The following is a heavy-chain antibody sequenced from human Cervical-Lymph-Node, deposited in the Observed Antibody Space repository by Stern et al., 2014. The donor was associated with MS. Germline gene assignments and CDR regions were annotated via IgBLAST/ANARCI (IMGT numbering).Heavy chain of an antibody. CDR2: IFPVFGTP. V-gene: IGHV1-69*01. Sequence: VQLAESRAEATKPGSSAKVSCKASGGTFSKLPSSWVRQAPGQGLEWMGGIFPVFGTPTYAQEFRGRVTITADVSTSTVYMELSSLRSDDTAVYYCALSSETSDRWYSLGYDLWGQGTLVTVSS. CDR1: GGTFSKLP. J-gene: IGHJ5*02. D-gene: IGHD6-13*01. CDR3: ALSSETSDRWYSLGYDL.